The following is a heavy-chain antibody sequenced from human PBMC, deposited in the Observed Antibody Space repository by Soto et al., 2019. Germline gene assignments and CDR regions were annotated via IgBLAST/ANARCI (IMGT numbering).Heavy chain of an antibody. CDR3: ARGYYDSSGYSLYFDY. CDR2: IYHSGST. CDR1: GGSISSGGYS. Sequence: SETLSLTCAVSGGSISSGGYSWSWIRQPPGKGLEWIGYIYHSGSTYYNPSLKSRVTISVDRSKNQFSLKLSSVTAADTAVYYCARGYYDSSGYSLYFDYWGQGTLVTVSS. V-gene: IGHV4-30-2*01. D-gene: IGHD3-22*01. J-gene: IGHJ4*02.